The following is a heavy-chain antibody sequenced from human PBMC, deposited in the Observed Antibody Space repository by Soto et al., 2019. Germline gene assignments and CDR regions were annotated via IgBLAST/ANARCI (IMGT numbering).Heavy chain of an antibody. V-gene: IGHV4-31*03. CDR1: GGSISSGGYY. J-gene: IGHJ4*02. CDR3: ARSAADYDFWSGYALGFDY. D-gene: IGHD3-3*01. Sequence: QVQLQESGPGLVKPSQTLSLTCTVSGGSISSGGYYWSWIRQHPGKGLGGIGYIYYSGSTYYNPSFKSRVTISVDTSKNQFSLKLSSVTAADTAVYYCARSAADYDFWSGYALGFDYWGQGTLVTVSS. CDR2: IYYSGST.